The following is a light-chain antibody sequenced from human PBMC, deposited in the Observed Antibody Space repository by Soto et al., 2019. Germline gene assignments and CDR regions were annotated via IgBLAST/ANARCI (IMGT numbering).Light chain of an antibody. J-gene: IGKJ3*01. Sequence: DIQMTQSPSTLSASVGDRVTITCRASQRISSWLAWYQQKPGKAPKLLIYKASSLESGVPSRFSGSGSGTEFTLTISSLQPDDFATCYCQQYNSYPFTFGPGTKFDI. V-gene: IGKV1-5*03. CDR3: QQYNSYPFT. CDR2: KAS. CDR1: QRISSW.